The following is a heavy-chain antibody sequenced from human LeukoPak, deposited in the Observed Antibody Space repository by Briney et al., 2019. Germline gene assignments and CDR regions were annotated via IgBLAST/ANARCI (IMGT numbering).Heavy chain of an antibody. Sequence: KASETLSLTCAVSGDSISSSNWWTWARQPPGKGLEWIGEIYHSGNTNYNPSLKSRVTMSVDKSKNQFSLNLNSVTAADTAVYYCARNGGNSDFDYWGQGTLVTVSS. CDR3: ARNGGNSDFDY. CDR1: GDSISSSNW. D-gene: IGHD4-23*01. CDR2: IYHSGNT. V-gene: IGHV4-4*02. J-gene: IGHJ4*02.